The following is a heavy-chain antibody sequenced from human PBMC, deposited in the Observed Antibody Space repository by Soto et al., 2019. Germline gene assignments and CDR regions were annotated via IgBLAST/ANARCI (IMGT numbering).Heavy chain of an antibody. V-gene: IGHV4-61*01. J-gene: IGHJ4*02. Sequence: PSETLSLTCTVSGDSISNVNYCWSWIRQPPDKGLEWIGHIYYTGSINYNPSLNSRVTISIDASKNQFSLRLSSVTAADTAVYYCARSMFYSDGSNYSPFDYWGQGTLVTVSS. CDR2: IYYTGSI. CDR3: ARSMFYSDGSNYSPFDY. CDR1: GDSISNVNYC. D-gene: IGHD3-22*01.